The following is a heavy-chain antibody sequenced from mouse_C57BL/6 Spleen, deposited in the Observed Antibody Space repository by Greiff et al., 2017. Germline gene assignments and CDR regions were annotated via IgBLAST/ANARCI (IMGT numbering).Heavy chain of an antibody. Sequence: VQLKESGPGLVKPSQSLSLTCSVTGYSITSGYYWNWIRQIPGNKLEWMGFISYDGSNNYNPSLKNRISITRDTSKNQFFLKLNSVTTEYTATYYCARDLDYGNSFAYWGQGTLVTVSA. CDR1: GYSITSGYY. J-gene: IGHJ3*01. CDR3: ARDLDYGNSFAY. D-gene: IGHD2-1*01. V-gene: IGHV3-6*01. CDR2: ISYDGSN.